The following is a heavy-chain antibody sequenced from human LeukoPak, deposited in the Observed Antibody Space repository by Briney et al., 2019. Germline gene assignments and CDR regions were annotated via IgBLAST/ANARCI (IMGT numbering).Heavy chain of an antibody. CDR2: INPYSGGT. D-gene: IGHD6-19*01. CDR1: GYSFTGYY. Sequence: GASVKVSCKASGYSFTGYYMHWVRQAPGQGLEWMGWINPYSGGTNYSQKFQGRVTMTRDTSISIAYMELSRLRSDDTAVYYCAREAVAGTRDFDYWGQGTLVTVSS. V-gene: IGHV1-2*02. CDR3: AREAVAGTRDFDY. J-gene: IGHJ4*02.